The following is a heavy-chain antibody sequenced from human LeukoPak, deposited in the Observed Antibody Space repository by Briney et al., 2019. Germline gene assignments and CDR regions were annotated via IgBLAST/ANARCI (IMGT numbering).Heavy chain of an antibody. CDR1: GASVSSGSYY. CDR3: ARGHSGYDYIENLWFDP. Sequence: PSETLSLTCTVSGASVSSGSYYWSWIRQPPGKGLEWIGYIYYSGSTNYNPSLKSRVTISVDTSKNQFSLKLSSVTAADTAVYYCARGHSGYDYIENLWFDPWGQGTLVTVSS. V-gene: IGHV4-61*01. D-gene: IGHD5-12*01. CDR2: IYYSGST. J-gene: IGHJ5*02.